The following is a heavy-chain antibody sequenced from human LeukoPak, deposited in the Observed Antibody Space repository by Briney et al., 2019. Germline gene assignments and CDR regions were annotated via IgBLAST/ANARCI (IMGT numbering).Heavy chain of an antibody. D-gene: IGHD2-8*01. CDR1: GFAFSSYE. V-gene: IGHV3-48*03. CDR3: ARDSLVIRSMGPAFYFQH. CDR2: ISSSGSTI. Sequence: PGGSLRLSCADSGFAFSSYEMNWVRQAPGKGLEWVSYISSSGSTIYYADSVKGRFTISRDNAKNSLYLQMNSLRAEDTAVYYCARDSLVIRSMGPAFYFQHWGQGTLVTVSS. J-gene: IGHJ1*01.